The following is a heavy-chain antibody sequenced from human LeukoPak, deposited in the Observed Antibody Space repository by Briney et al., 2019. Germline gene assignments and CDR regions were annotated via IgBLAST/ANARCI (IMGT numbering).Heavy chain of an antibody. V-gene: IGHV3-30*04. CDR1: GSTVSAYA. CDR2: IAYDGTYK. Sequence: GRSLRLSCADSGSTVSAYAMDWVRQGPGKGMEWVAVIAYDGTYKYYADSVKGRFTISRDNSKNTLYLQVNSLRSEDTAVYYCALGILTAAANFDYWGQGTLVTVSS. CDR3: ALGILTAAANFDY. J-gene: IGHJ4*02. D-gene: IGHD6-13*01.